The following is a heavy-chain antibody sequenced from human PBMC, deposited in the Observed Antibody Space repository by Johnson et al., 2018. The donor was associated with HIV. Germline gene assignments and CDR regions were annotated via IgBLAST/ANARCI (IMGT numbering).Heavy chain of an antibody. Sequence: VQLVESGGGVVQPGRSLRLSCAASGFTVSSNYMTWVRQAPGKGLEWVSVIYSGGSTYYADSVKGRFTISRDNSRSTVYLHMINLRADDTALYYCAREISRYYYDYAAFDLWGQGTTVTVSS. V-gene: IGHV3-66*01. CDR1: GFTVSSNY. CDR2: IYSGGST. D-gene: IGHD3-22*01. CDR3: AREISRYYYDYAAFDL. J-gene: IGHJ3*01.